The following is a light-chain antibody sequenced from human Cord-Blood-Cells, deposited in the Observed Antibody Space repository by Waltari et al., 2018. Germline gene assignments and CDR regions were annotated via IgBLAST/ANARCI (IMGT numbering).Light chain of an antibody. CDR3: RQYNNCPPWT. CDR1: QSVSSN. CDR2: GAS. V-gene: IGKV3-15*01. J-gene: IGKJ1*01. Sequence: EIVMTQTPATLSVSPGERATLSCRASQSVSSNLAWYQQKPGQAPRHLIYGASTRATGIPARFSGSGSGTEFTLTISSLQSEDFAVYYCRQYNNCPPWTFGQGTKVEIK.